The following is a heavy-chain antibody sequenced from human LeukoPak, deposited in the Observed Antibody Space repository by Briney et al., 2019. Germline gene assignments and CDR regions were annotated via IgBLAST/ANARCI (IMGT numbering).Heavy chain of an antibody. D-gene: IGHD6-19*01. CDR2: TYYSGST. Sequence: SETLSLTCTVSGGSISSYYWGWIRQPPGKGLEWIGSTYYSGSTYYNPSLKSRVTISVDTSKNQFSLKLSSVTAADTAVYYCARRAYSSGWDPWGQGTLVTVSS. J-gene: IGHJ5*02. V-gene: IGHV4-39*01. CDR1: GGSISSYY. CDR3: ARRAYSSGWDP.